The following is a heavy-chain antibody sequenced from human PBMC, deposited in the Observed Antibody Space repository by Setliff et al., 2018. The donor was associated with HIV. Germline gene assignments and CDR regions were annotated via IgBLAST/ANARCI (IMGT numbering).Heavy chain of an antibody. CDR1: GYTFTSYD. CDR3: ARGHAVVVPAVYYYYYGMDV. D-gene: IGHD2-2*01. V-gene: IGHV1-8*03. Sequence: ASVKVSCKASGYTFTSYDINWVRQATGQGLEWMGWMNPNSGNTGYAQKFQGRVTITRNTSISTAYMELSSLRSEGTAVYYCARGHAVVVPAVYYYYYGMDVWGQGTTVTVSS. CDR2: MNPNSGNT. J-gene: IGHJ6*02.